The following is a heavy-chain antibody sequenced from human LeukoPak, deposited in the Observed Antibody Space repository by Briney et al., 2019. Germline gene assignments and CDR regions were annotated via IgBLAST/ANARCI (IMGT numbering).Heavy chain of an antibody. CDR1: GFTVSSSY. V-gene: IGHV3-53*01. J-gene: IGHJ4*02. CDR2: IYSSGST. D-gene: IGHD6-13*01. Sequence: GGSLRLSCAASGFTVSSSYMSWVRQAPGKGPEWVSLIYSSGSTYYADPVKGRFTISRDNSKNSLYLQMNSVRAEDTAVYYCVSDSSTWFFDYWGQGTLVTVSS. CDR3: VSDSSTWFFDY.